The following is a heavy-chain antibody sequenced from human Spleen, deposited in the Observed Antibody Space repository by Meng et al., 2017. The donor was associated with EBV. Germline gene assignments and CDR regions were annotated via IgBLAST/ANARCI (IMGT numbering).Heavy chain of an antibody. Sequence: VMPSPTLFPSCAVSCGSIRTGGYFWSWIRQPPGQGLEWIGYIYYSVDTYYSPSLKSRLTVSVDRSKNQFSLKLTSVTAADTAVYYCARGSWGGYFNYFDPWGQGTLVTVSS. J-gene: IGHJ5*02. CDR3: ARGSWGGYFNYFDP. V-gene: IGHV4-30-4*01. CDR2: IYYSVDT. CDR1: CGSIRTGGYF. D-gene: IGHD3-3*01.